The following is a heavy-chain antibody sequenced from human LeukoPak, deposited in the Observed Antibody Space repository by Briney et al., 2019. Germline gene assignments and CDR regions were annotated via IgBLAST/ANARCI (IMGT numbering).Heavy chain of an antibody. CDR1: GFTFGAYA. CDR3: TRDQTPYY. V-gene: IGHV3-49*04. CDR2: IASETYGGTA. J-gene: IGHJ4*02. Sequence: GRPLRLSCTASGFTFGAYAMTCVRPDPGKGLEWVGFIASETYGGTAEYAASVKGRFTISRDDSKSIAYLQMNSLKTEDTAVYYCTRDQTPYYWGQGTLVTVSS.